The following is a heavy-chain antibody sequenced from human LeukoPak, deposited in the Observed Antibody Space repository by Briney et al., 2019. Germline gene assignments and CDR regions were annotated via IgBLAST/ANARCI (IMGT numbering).Heavy chain of an antibody. CDR2: LSGSGAGT. V-gene: IGHV3-23*01. CDR1: GFTISDYA. J-gene: IGHJ4*02. D-gene: IGHD3-3*01. CDR3: AKAELGVDTFFDY. Sequence: GGSLRLSCAASGFTISDYALGWVRQAPGRGLEWVATLSGSGAGTYYSDSVQGRFTISRDNSKRTLFLRMNSLRAEDTAFYYCAKAELGVDTFFDYWGQGTLVTVSS.